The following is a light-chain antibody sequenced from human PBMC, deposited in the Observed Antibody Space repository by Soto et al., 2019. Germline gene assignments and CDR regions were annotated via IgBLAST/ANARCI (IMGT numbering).Light chain of an antibody. CDR1: SGHNSYD. CDR2: VNSDGSH. CDR3: QTWSTDIRV. Sequence: QLVLTQSPSVSASLGASVKLTCTLTSGHNSYDIEWHQQQPEKGPRYLLKVNSDGSHRKGDGIPYRVSGSSSGAARSITISIRQYEDEADYYCQTWSTDIRVFGGGTKLTVL. V-gene: IGLV4-69*01. J-gene: IGLJ3*02.